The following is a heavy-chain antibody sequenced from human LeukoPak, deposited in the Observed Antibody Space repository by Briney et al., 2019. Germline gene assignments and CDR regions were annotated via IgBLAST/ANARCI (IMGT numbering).Heavy chain of an antibody. V-gene: IGHV3-43*01. CDR1: GFTFDDYT. CDR3: ARWPAEGEN. CDR2: ISWDGGST. J-gene: IGHJ4*02. D-gene: IGHD5-24*01. Sequence: GGSLRLSCAASGFTFDDYTMHWVRQAPGKGLEWVSLISWDGGSTNYADSVKGRITISRDNSKNTLYLQMNSLRAEDTAVYYCARWPAEGENWGQGTLVTVSS.